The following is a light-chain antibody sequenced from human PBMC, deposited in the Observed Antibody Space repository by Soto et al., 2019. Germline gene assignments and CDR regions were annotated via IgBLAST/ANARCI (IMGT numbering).Light chain of an antibody. CDR1: QSVPKNY. CDR2: GPS. J-gene: IGKJ1*01. CDR3: HQYATSPQT. V-gene: IGKV3-20*01. Sequence: EILLTQSPGTLSLSPGERATLSCRASQSVPKNYLAWYQQKPGQAPRLLIYGPSSRATGIPDRVSGSGSGTDFTLTISRLEPEDFAVYYCHQYATSPQTFGQGTKVGIK.